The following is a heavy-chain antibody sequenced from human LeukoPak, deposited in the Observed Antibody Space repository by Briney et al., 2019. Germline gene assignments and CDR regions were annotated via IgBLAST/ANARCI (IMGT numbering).Heavy chain of an antibody. J-gene: IGHJ4*02. CDR1: GYTFTSYD. CDR2: MNPNSGNT. Sequence: GASVKVSCKASGYTFTSYDIKWGRQATGQGVEWVGWMNPNSGNTGYAQTFQGRVTMTSNTSMSTAYMDLSSLRSDDAAVYYCASEVTRGVYDYWGQGTLVTVSS. V-gene: IGHV1-8*01. CDR3: ASEVTRGVYDY. D-gene: IGHD3-10*01.